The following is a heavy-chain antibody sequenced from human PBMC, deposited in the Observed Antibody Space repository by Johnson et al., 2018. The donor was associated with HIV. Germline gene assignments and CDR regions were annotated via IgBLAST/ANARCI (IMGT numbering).Heavy chain of an antibody. V-gene: IGHV3-30-3*01. CDR1: GFTFNSYA. J-gene: IGHJ3*02. CDR3: ARDGEDSTSSSGAFDI. Sequence: QVQLVESGGGVDQPGRSLRLSCAASGFTFNSYAMHWVCQAPGKGLEWVAVISYDGSNQYYADSVKGRFTISRDNSKNTLYLQMNSLRAEDTAVYYCARDGEDSTSSSGAFDIWGQGTMVTVSS. D-gene: IGHD6-6*01. CDR2: ISYDGSNQ.